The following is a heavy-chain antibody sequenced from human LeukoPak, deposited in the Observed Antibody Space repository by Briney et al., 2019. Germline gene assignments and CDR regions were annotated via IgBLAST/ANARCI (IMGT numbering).Heavy chain of an antibody. CDR2: IESKTDGGTT. Sequence: GGSLRLSCAASGFSFSDAWMSWVRQIPGKGLEWVGRIESKTDGGTTDYAAPVKGRFTISRDDSTNTLYLQMNSLKSEDTAVYYCTTYGSGRRFDYWGQGILVTVSS. D-gene: IGHD3-10*01. J-gene: IGHJ4*02. CDR1: GFSFSDAW. CDR3: TTYGSGRRFDY. V-gene: IGHV3-15*04.